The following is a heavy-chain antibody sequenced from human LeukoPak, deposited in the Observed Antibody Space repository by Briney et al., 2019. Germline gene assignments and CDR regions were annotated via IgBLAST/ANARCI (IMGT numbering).Heavy chain of an antibody. V-gene: IGHV3-33*01. Sequence: AGGSLRLSCAASGFTFSSYGMHWVRQAPGKGLEWVAVIWYDGSNKYYADSVKGRFTISRDNPKNTLYLQMNSLRAEDTAVYYCARADYDILTGYYSYFDYWGQGTLVTVSS. CDR2: IWYDGSNK. CDR3: ARADYDILTGYYSYFDY. J-gene: IGHJ4*02. CDR1: GFTFSSYG. D-gene: IGHD3-9*01.